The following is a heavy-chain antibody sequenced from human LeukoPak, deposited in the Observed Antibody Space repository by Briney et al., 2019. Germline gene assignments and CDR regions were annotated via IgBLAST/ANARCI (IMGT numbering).Heavy chain of an antibody. CDR3: ATTHVIPPRYFDY. CDR1: GGSISSYY. CDR2: IHYSGST. V-gene: IGHV4-59*01. J-gene: IGHJ4*02. D-gene: IGHD3-16*02. Sequence: SETLSLTCTVSGGSISSYYCSWIRQPPDKGLDWIGYIHYSGSTNYNPSLKSRVTISIATSKNQFSLSLCSVKTPHTAVYYCATTHVIPPRYFDYWGQGTLVTVSS.